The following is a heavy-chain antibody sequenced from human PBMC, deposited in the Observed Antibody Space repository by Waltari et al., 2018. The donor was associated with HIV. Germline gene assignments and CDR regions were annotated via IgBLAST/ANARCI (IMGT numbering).Heavy chain of an antibody. CDR3: MKGSPGASLNAFEI. Sequence: QVQLVESGGGVVQPGRSLRLSCAASGFTFSSYGMHWVRQAPGKGLEWVAVILYDGSSKYYEDSVKCRFTVSRDNAKNTLYLQMNSLRAEDTAVFYCMKGSPGASLNAFEIWGQGTMVTVSS. CDR1: GFTFSSYG. CDR2: ILYDGSSK. J-gene: IGHJ3*02. V-gene: IGHV3-30*18.